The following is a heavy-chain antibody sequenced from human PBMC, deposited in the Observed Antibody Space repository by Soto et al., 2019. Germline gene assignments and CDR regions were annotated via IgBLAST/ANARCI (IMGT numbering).Heavy chain of an antibody. CDR2: ISGSGRKT. Sequence: EVQLLESGGGLVQPGGSLRLSCAASGFTFSSHAMNWVRQAPGKGLEWVSGISGSGRKTYYADSVKGRFTIFRDTSKNTAYLQMNSLRAEDTALYYCAKDVSVAPVVIAVGRPPMDVWGQGTTVIVSS. CDR1: GFTFSSHA. V-gene: IGHV3-23*01. J-gene: IGHJ6*02. D-gene: IGHD2-2*02. CDR3: AKDVSVAPVVIAVGRPPMDV.